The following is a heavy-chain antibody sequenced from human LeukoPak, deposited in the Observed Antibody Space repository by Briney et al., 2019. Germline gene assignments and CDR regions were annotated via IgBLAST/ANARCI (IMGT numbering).Heavy chain of an antibody. J-gene: IGHJ5*02. CDR3: AKGGFGELLRFDP. CDR2: ISGSGGST. Sequence: GGSLRLSCAASGCTFSSYAMSWVRQAPGRGLEWVSAISGSGGSTYYADSVKGRFTISRDNSKNTQYLQMNSLRAEDTAVYYCAKGGFGELLRFDPWGEGTLVTVAS. CDR1: GCTFSSYA. D-gene: IGHD3-10*01. V-gene: IGHV3-23*01.